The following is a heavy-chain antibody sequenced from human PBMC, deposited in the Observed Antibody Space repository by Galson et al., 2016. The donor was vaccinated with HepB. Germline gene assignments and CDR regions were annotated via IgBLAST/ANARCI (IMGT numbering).Heavy chain of an antibody. D-gene: IGHD2-15*01. J-gene: IGHJ4*02. Sequence: SLRLSCAASGFTFGDHYMDWVRQAPGKGLEWVGRTRNKTKSYTTEYAASVEGRFTISRDDSKNSLYLQMNSLKTEDTAVYYWVRGPGMVVATGFDFWGQGTLVTVSS. CDR3: VRGPGMVVATGFDF. CDR2: TRNKTKSYTT. CDR1: GFTFGDHY. V-gene: IGHV3-72*01.